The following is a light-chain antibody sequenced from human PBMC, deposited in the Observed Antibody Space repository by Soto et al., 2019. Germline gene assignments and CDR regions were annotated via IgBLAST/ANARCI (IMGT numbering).Light chain of an antibody. CDR1: SSNIGSHT. Sequence: VLTQPYSASGTPGQRVTISCSGSSSNIGSHTLNWYQQLPGSAPSLLIYSDNQRPSGVPDRFSGSTSGTSASLAISGLQSEDEAEYYCAAWDDTLNAAVFGGGTKLTVL. V-gene: IGLV1-44*01. J-gene: IGLJ2*01. CDR2: SDN. CDR3: AAWDDTLNAAV.